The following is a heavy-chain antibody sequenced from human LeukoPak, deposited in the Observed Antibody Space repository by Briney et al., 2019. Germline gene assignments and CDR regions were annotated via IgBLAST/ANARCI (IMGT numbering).Heavy chain of an antibody. D-gene: IGHD3-10*01. V-gene: IGHV1-2*02. Sequence: GASVKVSCKASGYTFTAYYIHWVRQAPGQGLEWMGWIDPNSGATYYAQTFQGRVTMTRDTSISTAYMELRSLRSDDTAVYYCARERGAFDIWGQGTMVTVSS. CDR3: ARERGAFDI. CDR2: IDPNSGAT. CDR1: GYTFTAYY. J-gene: IGHJ3*02.